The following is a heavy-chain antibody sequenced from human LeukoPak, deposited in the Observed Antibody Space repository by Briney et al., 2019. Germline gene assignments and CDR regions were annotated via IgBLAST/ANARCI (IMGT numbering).Heavy chain of an antibody. D-gene: IGHD6-13*01. CDR2: ISGSSSAM. V-gene: IGHV3-48*04. J-gene: IGHJ4*02. CDR1: GFTFSTYT. Sequence: PGGSLRLSCAASGFTFSTYTMNWVRQAPGKGLEWVSYISGSSSAMDYAASVKGRFTISRDNAKNSLYLQMNSLRAEDTAVYYCARGVGRQLVLIDYWGQGTLVTVSS. CDR3: ARGVGRQLVLIDY.